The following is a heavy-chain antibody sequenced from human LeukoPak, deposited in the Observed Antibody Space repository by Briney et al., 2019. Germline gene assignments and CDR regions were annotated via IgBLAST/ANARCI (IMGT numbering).Heavy chain of an antibody. CDR1: GYTFTSYY. J-gene: IGHJ4*02. D-gene: IGHD6-19*01. Sequence: VASVTVSCKASGYTFTSYYMHWVRQAPGQGLEWMGIINPSSGGTSYAQKFQGKVTMTRDTSTSTAYMELSSLRSEDTAVYYCAREQQWLLSCWGQGTLVTVSS. V-gene: IGHV1-46*01. CDR2: INPSSGGT. CDR3: AREQQWLLSC.